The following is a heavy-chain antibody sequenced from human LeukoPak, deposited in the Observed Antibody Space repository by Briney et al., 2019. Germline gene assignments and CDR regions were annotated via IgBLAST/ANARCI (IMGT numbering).Heavy chain of an antibody. J-gene: IGHJ5*02. CDR1: GFTFTNHW. D-gene: IGHD3-3*01. V-gene: IGHV3-7*03. Sequence: PGESLRLSCAASGFTFTNHWLSWVRQAPGKGLEWVANIKEDGSEKYYVDSVKGRFTVSRDNVKNSLFLQMNSLRVDDTAVYYCAKSGSSVFWSWGQGTLVTASS. CDR2: IKEDGSEK. CDR3: AKSGSSVFWS.